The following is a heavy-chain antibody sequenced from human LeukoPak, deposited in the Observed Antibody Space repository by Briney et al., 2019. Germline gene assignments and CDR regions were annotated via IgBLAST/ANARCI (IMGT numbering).Heavy chain of an antibody. CDR3: AKDRDGERLDTATDY. CDR1: GFTFSSYA. Sequence: GGSLRLSCAASGFTFSSYAMSWVRRAPGKGLEWVSAISGSGGSTYYADSVKGRFTISRDNSKNTLYLQMNSLRAEDTAVYYCAKDRDGERLDTATDYWGQGTLVTVSS. CDR2: ISGSGGST. V-gene: IGHV3-23*01. D-gene: IGHD5-18*01. J-gene: IGHJ4*02.